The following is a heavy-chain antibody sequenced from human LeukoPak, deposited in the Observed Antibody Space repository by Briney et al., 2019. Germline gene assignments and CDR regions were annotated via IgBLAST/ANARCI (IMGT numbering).Heavy chain of an antibody. CDR1: GFTFSAYW. CDR3: TRYIADSRCSPSPSAFNT. V-gene: IGHV3-7*02. CDR2: IKQDGSEK. D-gene: IGHD3-22*01. Sequence: GGSLRLSCAASGFTFSAYWMSWVRQAPGKGLNWVANIKQDGSEKYYVDSVKGRFTISRDNAKNSLYLQMNSLRVEDTAVYYCTRYIADSRCSPSPSAFNTWGQGTMVTVSS. J-gene: IGHJ3*02.